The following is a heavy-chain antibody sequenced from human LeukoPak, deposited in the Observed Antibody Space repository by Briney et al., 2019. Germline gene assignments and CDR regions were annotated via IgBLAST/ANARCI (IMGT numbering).Heavy chain of an antibody. CDR1: GFTFSGHW. Sequence: GGSLRLSCAAAGFTFSGHWMSWVRQAPGKGLEWVATIKGDGSEKFYVDSVKGRFTISRDDAENSLQLQMNSLRDEDTAVYYCAKDVLEKWGQGTLVSVSP. V-gene: IGHV3-7*01. CDR2: IKGDGSEK. CDR3: AKDVLEK. J-gene: IGHJ4*02.